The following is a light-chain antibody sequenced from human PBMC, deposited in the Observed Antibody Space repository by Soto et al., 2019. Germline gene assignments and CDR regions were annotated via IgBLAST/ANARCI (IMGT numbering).Light chain of an antibody. CDR2: KAS. CDR3: QHYNNYSEA. V-gene: IGKV1-5*03. CDR1: QTISSW. Sequence: DIQMTQSPSTLSGSVGDRVTITCRASQTISSWLAWYQQKPGKAPKLLTYKASTLKSGAPSRFSGSGSGTESTITISSLQPDDFAKYYCQHYNNYSEAFGQGTKVELE. J-gene: IGKJ1*01.